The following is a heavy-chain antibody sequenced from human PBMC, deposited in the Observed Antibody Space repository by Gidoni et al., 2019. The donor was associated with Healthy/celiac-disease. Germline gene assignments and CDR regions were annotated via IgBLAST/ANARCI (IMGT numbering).Heavy chain of an antibody. D-gene: IGHD2-21*02. V-gene: IGHV3-64D*08. Sequence: EVQLVESGGGLVQPGGSLRLSCSASGFTFSSYVMHWVRQAPGKGLEYVSAISSNGGSTYYADSVKGRFTISRDNSKNTLYLQMSSLRAEDTAVYYCVKGGSGKVVTAMGWWGQGTLVTVSS. J-gene: IGHJ4*02. CDR1: GFTFSSYV. CDR2: ISSNGGST. CDR3: VKGGSGKVVTAMGW.